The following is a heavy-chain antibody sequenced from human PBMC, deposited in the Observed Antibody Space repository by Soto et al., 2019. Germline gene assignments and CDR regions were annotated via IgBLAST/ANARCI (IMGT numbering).Heavy chain of an antibody. V-gene: IGHV4-59*01. CDR3: ARSSYDIFTVLAFDI. Sequence: SETLSLTCTVSGGSISSYYWSWIRQPPGKGLEWIGYIYYSGSTNYNPSLKSRVTISVDTSKSQFSLKLSSVTAADTAVYYCARSSYDIFTVLAFDIWGQGTMVTVSS. CDR2: IYYSGST. D-gene: IGHD3-9*01. CDR1: GGSISSYY. J-gene: IGHJ3*02.